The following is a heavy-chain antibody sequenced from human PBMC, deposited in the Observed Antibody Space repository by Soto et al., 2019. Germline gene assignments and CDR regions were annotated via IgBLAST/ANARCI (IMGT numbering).Heavy chain of an antibody. Sequence: VQLVESGGGLVKPGGSLRLSCAASGFSFSDYYMTWIRQAPGKGLEWISYIGVTVNTIYYADSVKGRFTISRDNAKNSLYLQMNNLRDDDTAVYYCATYYYGSGSSFDYWGQGTLVTVSS. CDR3: ATYYYGSGSSFDY. CDR1: GFSFSDYY. D-gene: IGHD3-10*01. J-gene: IGHJ4*02. V-gene: IGHV3-11*01. CDR2: IGVTVNTI.